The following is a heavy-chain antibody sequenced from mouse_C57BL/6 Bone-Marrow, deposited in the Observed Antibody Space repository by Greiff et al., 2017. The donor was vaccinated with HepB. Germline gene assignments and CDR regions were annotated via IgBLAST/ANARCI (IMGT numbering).Heavy chain of an antibody. CDR2: IYPRSGNT. J-gene: IGHJ2*01. D-gene: IGHD1-1*01. Sequence: VQLQQSGAELARPGASVKLSCKASGYTFTSYGISWVKQRPGQGLEWIGEIYPRSGNTYYNEKFKGKATLTADKSSSTAYMELRSLTSEDSAVYSCARHPSLLRGDDWGQGTTVTVST. CDR1: GYTFTSYG. V-gene: IGHV1-81*01. CDR3: ARHPSLLRGDD.